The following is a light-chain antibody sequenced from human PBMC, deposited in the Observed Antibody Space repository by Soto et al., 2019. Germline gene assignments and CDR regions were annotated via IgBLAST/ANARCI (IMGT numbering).Light chain of an antibody. CDR3: SSYTTSGSLV. J-gene: IGLJ2*01. Sequence: QTALTQPASVCGSPGQSITISCTGTSSDVGGYNYVSWYQQHPGKAPKLMIYDVSNRPSGVSNRFSGSKSGNTASLTISGLQAEDEADYYCSSYTTSGSLVFGGGTKVTVL. CDR1: SSDVGGYNY. V-gene: IGLV2-14*01. CDR2: DVS.